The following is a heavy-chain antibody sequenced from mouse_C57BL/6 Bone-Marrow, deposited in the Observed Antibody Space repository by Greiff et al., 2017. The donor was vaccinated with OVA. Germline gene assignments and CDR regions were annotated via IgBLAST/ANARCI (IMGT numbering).Heavy chain of an antibody. D-gene: IGHD2-2*01. Sequence: QVHVKQSGPELVKPGASVKLSCKASGYTFTSYDINWVKQRPGQGLEWIGWIYPRDGSTKYNEKFKGKATLTVDTSSSTAYMELHSLTSEDSAVYFCARSTLWLRRGFDYWGQGTTLTVSS. CDR2: IYPRDGST. CDR1: GYTFTSYD. V-gene: IGHV1-85*01. CDR3: ARSTLWLRRGFDY. J-gene: IGHJ2*01.